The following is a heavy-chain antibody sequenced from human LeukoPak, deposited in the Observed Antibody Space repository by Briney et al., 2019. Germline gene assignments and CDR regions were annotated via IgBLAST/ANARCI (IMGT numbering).Heavy chain of an antibody. CDR1: GGSFSGYY. CDR2: IYYSGST. J-gene: IGHJ6*03. D-gene: IGHD6-13*01. V-gene: IGHV4-59*01. CDR3: ARILAAAGTDRFYYYYYYMDV. Sequence: SETLSLTCAVYGGSFSGYYWSWIRQPPGKGLEWIGYIYYSGSTNYNPSLKSRVTTSVDTSKNQFPLKLSSVTAADTAVYYCARILAAAGTDRFYYYYYYMDVWGKGTTVTISS.